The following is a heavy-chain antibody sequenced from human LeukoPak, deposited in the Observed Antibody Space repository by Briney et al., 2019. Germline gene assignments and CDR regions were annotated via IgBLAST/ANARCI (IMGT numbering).Heavy chain of an antibody. CDR1: GFIFSSYA. D-gene: IGHD2-2*01. CDR2: IVGSGGNM. V-gene: IGHV3-23*01. Sequence: GGSLRLSCAASGFIFSSYAMSWVRQAPGKGLEWVSAIVGSGGNMYYADSVKGRFTISRDNFKSTLYLQMNSLRAEVTAFYYCAKGLTWDSSSCSDWGQGTLVTVSS. CDR3: AKGLTWDSSSCSD. J-gene: IGHJ4*02.